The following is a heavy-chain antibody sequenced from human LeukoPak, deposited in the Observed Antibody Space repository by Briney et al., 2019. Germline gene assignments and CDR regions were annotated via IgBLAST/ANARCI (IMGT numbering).Heavy chain of an antibody. CDR3: ARRVRVIRAFDI. V-gene: IGHV4-39*01. D-gene: IGHD2-21*01. J-gene: IGHJ3*02. Sequence: PGGSLRLSCAASGFTFSDYYMSWIRQPPGKGLEWIGSIYYSGSTYYNPSLKSRVTISVDTSKNQFSLKLSSVTAADTAVYYCARRVRVIRAFDIWGQGTMVTVSS. CDR2: IYYSGST. CDR1: GFTFSDYY.